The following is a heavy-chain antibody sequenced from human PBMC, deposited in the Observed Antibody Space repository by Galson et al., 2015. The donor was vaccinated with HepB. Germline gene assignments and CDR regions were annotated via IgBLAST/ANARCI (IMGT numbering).Heavy chain of an antibody. Sequence: SLRLSCAASGFTVSSNYMSWVRQAPGKGLEWVSVIYSGGSTYYADSVKGRFTISGDNSKNTLYLQMNSLRAEDTAVYYCARDRLRYCSSTSCYPGYYFDYWGQGTLVTVSS. CDR3: ARDRLRYCSSTSCYPGYYFDY. D-gene: IGHD2-2*01. CDR1: GFTVSSNY. J-gene: IGHJ4*02. V-gene: IGHV3-53*01. CDR2: IYSGGST.